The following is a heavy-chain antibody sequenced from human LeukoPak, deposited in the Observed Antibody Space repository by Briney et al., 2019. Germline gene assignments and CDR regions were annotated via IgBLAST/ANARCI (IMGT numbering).Heavy chain of an antibody. J-gene: IGHJ4*02. D-gene: IGHD5-24*01. CDR1: GFAFSSYG. CDR3: AKEGRDGFNYDY. Sequence: GGSLRLSCAASGFAFSSYGMHWVRQAPGKGLEWVAVISYDGSNKYYADSVKGRFTVSRDNSKNTLYLQMNSLRAEDTAVYYCAKEGRDGFNYDYWGQGTLVTVSS. V-gene: IGHV3-30*18. CDR2: ISYDGSNK.